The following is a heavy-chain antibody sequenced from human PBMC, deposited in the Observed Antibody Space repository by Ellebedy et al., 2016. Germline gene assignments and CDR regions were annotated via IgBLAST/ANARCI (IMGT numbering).Heavy chain of an antibody. D-gene: IGHD1-26*01. CDR1: GFTSSSYA. V-gene: IGHV3-23*01. Sequence: GGSLRLSXAASGFTSSSYAMSWVRQPPGKGLEWVPAISGIAGSTKYADSVKGRFTISRDNSKNALYLQMSSLRGEDTAVYYCATHPTFWELLSIDYWGQGTLVAVSS. J-gene: IGHJ4*02. CDR3: ATHPTFWELLSIDY. CDR2: ISGIAGST.